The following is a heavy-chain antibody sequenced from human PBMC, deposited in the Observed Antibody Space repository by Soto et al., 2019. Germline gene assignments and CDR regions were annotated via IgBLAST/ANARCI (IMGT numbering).Heavy chain of an antibody. J-gene: IGHJ6*02. CDR1: GFSVKRYW. CDR3: GKGKELGVVRYGLDA. CDR2: FGGDENYT. D-gene: IGHD3-3*01. Sequence: LRLSCGASGFSVKRYWMHWVRQAPGKGLVWLSRFGGDENYTDYADSVRGRFTISRDIAKNTIYLQMNSLRAEDTAVYYCGKGKELGVVRYGLDAWGQGTTVTVSS. V-gene: IGHV3-74*01.